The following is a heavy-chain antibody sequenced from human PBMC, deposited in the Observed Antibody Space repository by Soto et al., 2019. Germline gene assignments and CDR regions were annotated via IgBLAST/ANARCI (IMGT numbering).Heavy chain of an antibody. CDR3: VGVGGLTGETVGAFDY. CDR2: ISSNGGST. CDR1: GFTFSSYA. V-gene: IGHV3-64D*09. Sequence: GGSLRLSCLASGFTFSSYAMHWVRQAPGKGLEYVSAISSNGGSTYYADSVKGRFTISRDNSKNTLYLQMSSLRAEDTAVYYCVGVGGLTGETVGAFDYWGQGTLVTVSS. D-gene: IGHD7-27*01. J-gene: IGHJ4*02.